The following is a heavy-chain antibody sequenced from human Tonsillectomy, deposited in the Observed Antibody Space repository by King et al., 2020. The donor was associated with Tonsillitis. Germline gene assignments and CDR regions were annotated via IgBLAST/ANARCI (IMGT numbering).Heavy chain of an antibody. V-gene: IGHV2-26*01. Sequence: VTLQESGPVLVKPTETLTLTCSVSGFSLSNARMGVSWIRQPPGKALEWLAHIFSNDEKTYSTSLRSRLTISKDTSKSQVVLTMTNMDPVDSATYYCARLSSGYYYAIDSWGQGTLVTVSS. CDR2: IFSNDEK. CDR1: GFSLSNARMG. J-gene: IGHJ4*02. CDR3: ARLSSGYYYAIDS. D-gene: IGHD3-22*01.